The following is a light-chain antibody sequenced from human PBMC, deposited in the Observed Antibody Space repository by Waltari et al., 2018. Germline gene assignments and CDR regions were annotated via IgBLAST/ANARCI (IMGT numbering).Light chain of an antibody. CDR3: QSSDITGTYGV. CDR2: KNN. V-gene: IGLV3-25*03. Sequence: SHELTQPPSVSVSPGQTARIPCSGDVLAPHYTSCYQQNPGQAPVLVMFKNNERPSGIPERFFGSRSETTVTLMIIGAQEEDEADYYCQSSDITGTYGVFGGGTKLTVL. J-gene: IGLJ3*02. CDR1: VLAPHY.